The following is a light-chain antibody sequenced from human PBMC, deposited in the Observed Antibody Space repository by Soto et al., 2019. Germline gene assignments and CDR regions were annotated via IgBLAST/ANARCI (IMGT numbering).Light chain of an antibody. J-gene: IGKJ1*01. CDR2: GAA. Sequence: EIVMTQSPATLSVSPGERATLSCRAGESISNNLAWYQQKPGQAPRLLIYGAATRAAGVPARFSGRGSGTEFTLTISSLQSEDFGVYYCQQYGSSPWTFGQGAKVEI. CDR3: QQYGSSPWT. CDR1: ESISNN. V-gene: IGKV3-15*01.